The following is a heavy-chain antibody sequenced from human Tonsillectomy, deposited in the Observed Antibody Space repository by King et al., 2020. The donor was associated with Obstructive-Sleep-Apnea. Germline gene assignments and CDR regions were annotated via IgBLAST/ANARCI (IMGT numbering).Heavy chain of an antibody. V-gene: IGHV3-7*03. CDR3: ARDATYHEGTNYYDNLDI. J-gene: IGHJ3*02. Sequence: VQLVESGGGLVQPGGSLRLSCAASGFTFSTYWMTWVRQAPGKGLEWVANIKHDGSEQHYVDSVKGRFTISRDNAKTSLYLQLNSLRAEDTAVYYCARDATYHEGTNYYDNLDIWGQGTMVTVSS. D-gene: IGHD3-22*01. CDR1: GFTFSTYW. CDR2: IKHDGSEQ.